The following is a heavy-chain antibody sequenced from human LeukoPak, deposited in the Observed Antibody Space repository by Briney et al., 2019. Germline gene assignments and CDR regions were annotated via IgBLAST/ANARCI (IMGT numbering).Heavy chain of an antibody. CDR2: ISGSGGST. Sequence: GGSLRLSCAASGFTFSSYAMSWVRQAPGKGLEWVSAISGSGGSTYYAGSVKGRFTISRDNSKNTLYLQMNSLRAEDTAVYYCAKDLISYYDSSGAYWYFDLWARGTLVTVSS. D-gene: IGHD3-22*01. J-gene: IGHJ2*01. CDR1: GFTFSSYA. V-gene: IGHV3-23*01. CDR3: AKDLISYYDSSGAYWYFDL.